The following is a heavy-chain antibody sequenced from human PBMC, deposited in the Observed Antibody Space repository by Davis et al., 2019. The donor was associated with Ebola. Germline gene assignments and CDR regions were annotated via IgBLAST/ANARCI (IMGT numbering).Heavy chain of an antibody. V-gene: IGHV3-66*01. CDR2: IYSGGST. D-gene: IGHD2-15*01. J-gene: IGHJ4*02. CDR1: GFTVSSNY. CDR3: ARESWPLGYCSGGSCLRYPFFDY. Sequence: GGSLRLSCAASGFTVSSNYMSWVRQAPGKGLEWVSVIYSGGSTYYADSVKGRFTISRDNSKNTLYLQMNSLRAEDTAVYYCARESWPLGYCSGGSCLRYPFFDYWGQGTLVTVSS.